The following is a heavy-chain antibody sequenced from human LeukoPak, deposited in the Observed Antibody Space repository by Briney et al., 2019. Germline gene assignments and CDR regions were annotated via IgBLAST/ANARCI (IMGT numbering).Heavy chain of an antibody. CDR3: ASLLSIAARQRG. CDR1: GFTFSSYS. Sequence: GGSLRLSCAASGFTFSSYSMNWVRQAPGKGLEWVSSISSSSSYIYYADSVKGRFTISRDNAKNSLNLQMNSLRAEDTAVYYCASLLSIAARQRGWGQGTLVTVSS. D-gene: IGHD6-6*01. J-gene: IGHJ4*02. V-gene: IGHV3-21*01. CDR2: ISSSSSYI.